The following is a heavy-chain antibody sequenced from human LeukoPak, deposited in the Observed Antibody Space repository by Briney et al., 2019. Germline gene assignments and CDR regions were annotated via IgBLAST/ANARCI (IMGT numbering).Heavy chain of an antibody. D-gene: IGHD3-9*01. V-gene: IGHV4-59*01. CDR2: IYYSGST. Sequence: PSETLSLTCTVSGGSISSYYWSWIRQPPGKGLEWIGYIYYSGSTNYNPSLKSRVTISVDTSKNQFSLKLSSVTAADTAVYYCARDLTGYNWFDPWGQGTLVTVSS. CDR3: ARDLTGYNWFDP. CDR1: GGSISSYY. J-gene: IGHJ5*02.